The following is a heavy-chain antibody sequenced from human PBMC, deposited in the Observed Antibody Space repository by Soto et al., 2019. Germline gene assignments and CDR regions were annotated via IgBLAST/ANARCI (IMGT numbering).Heavy chain of an antibody. CDR1: VGSISIGGYY. J-gene: IGHJ6*01. Sequence: PSETLSVTCTFSVGSISIGGYYWSWIRQPPGKGTEWIGYIYYSGSTYYNPSLKSRVTISVDTSKNQFSLKLSSVTAADTAVYYCARDSTGYYYDSSGSYYGMDVWGQGTTVTVSS. CDR3: ARDSTGYYYDSSGSYYGMDV. V-gene: IGHV4-30-4*01. CDR2: IYYSGST. D-gene: IGHD3-22*01.